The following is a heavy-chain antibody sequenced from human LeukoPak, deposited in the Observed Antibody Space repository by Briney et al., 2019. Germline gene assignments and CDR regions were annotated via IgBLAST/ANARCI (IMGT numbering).Heavy chain of an antibody. J-gene: IGHJ4*02. V-gene: IGHV4-34*01. Sequence: KPSETLSLTCAVYGGSFSGYYWSWIRQPPGKGLEWIGEINHSGSTNYNPSLKSRVTISVDTSKNQFSLKLSSVTAADTAVYYCARQDYVWGSYRYDSWGEGPLVTVSS. D-gene: IGHD3-16*02. CDR3: ARQDYVWGSYRYDS. CDR1: GGSFSGYY. CDR2: INHSGST.